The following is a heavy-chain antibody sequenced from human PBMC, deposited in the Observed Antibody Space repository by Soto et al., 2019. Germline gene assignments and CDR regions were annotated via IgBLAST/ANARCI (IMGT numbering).Heavy chain of an antibody. CDR3: ATSPPMDSSGYSDSDFDY. J-gene: IGHJ4*02. D-gene: IGHD3-22*01. CDR1: GYTLTELS. Sequence: ASVKVSCKVSGYTLTELSMHWVLQAPGKGLEWMGGFDPEDGGTIYAQKFQGRVTMTEDTSTDTAYMELSSLRSEDTAVYYCATSPPMDSSGYSDSDFDYWGQGTLVTVSS. V-gene: IGHV1-24*01. CDR2: FDPEDGGT.